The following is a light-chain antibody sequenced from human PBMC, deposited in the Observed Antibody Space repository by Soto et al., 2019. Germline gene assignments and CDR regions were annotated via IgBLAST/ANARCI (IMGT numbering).Light chain of an antibody. CDR3: QQYGTSPRT. V-gene: IGKV3-20*01. CDR1: QSVSNNY. Sequence: EIVLTQSPGTLSLSPGERATRSCRASQSVSNNYLAWYQQRPGQAPRLLIYDASYRATGIPARFSGSGSGTDFTLTITSLEPEDFAVYYCQQYGTSPRTFGQGTRLEIK. J-gene: IGKJ5*01. CDR2: DAS.